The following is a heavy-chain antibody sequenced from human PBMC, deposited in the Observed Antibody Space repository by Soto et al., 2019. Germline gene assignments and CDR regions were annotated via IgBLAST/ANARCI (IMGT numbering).Heavy chain of an antibody. CDR3: AAASCTSGGYYGMDV. Sequence: SVKVSCKTSGFTFTISAMQWVRQARGQRLEWIGWIVVGSGHTNYAQKFQERVTITRDMSTSTAYMELSSLRSEDTAMYYCAAASCTSGGYYGMDVWGQGTTVTVSS. CDR1: GFTFTISA. CDR2: IVVGSGHT. V-gene: IGHV1-58*02. J-gene: IGHJ6*02. D-gene: IGHD2-2*01.